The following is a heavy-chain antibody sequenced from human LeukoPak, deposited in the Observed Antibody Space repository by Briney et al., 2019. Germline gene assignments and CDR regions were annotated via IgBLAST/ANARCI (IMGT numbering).Heavy chain of an antibody. CDR1: GFTFSSYS. Sequence: GGSLRLSCAASGFTFSSYSMNWVRQAPGKGLEWVSYISSSSSTIYYADSVKGRFTISRDNAKNSLYLQMNSLRAEDTAVYYCARFGLEEAIDYWGQGTLVTVSS. V-gene: IGHV3-48*01. CDR3: ARFGLEEAIDY. CDR2: ISSSSSTI. D-gene: IGHD3-10*01. J-gene: IGHJ4*02.